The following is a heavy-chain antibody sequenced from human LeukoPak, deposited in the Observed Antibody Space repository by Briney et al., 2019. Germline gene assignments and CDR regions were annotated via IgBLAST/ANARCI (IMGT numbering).Heavy chain of an antibody. D-gene: IGHD4-23*01. V-gene: IGHV1-69*04. CDR2: IIPILGIA. Sequence: GASVKVSCKASGYTFTGYYMHWVRQAPGQGLEWMGRIIPILGIANYAQKFQGRVTITADKSTSTAYMELSSLRSEDTAVYYCAREVPTVVTLDAFDIWGQGTMVTVSS. J-gene: IGHJ3*02. CDR3: AREVPTVVTLDAFDI. CDR1: GYTFTGYY.